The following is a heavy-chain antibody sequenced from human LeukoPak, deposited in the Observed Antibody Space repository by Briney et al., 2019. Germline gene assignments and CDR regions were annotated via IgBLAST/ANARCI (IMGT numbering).Heavy chain of an antibody. CDR3: ARGRSCSGGSCYSILYYYYYYMDV. CDR1: GYTFTSYD. J-gene: IGHJ6*03. V-gene: IGHV1-8*01. CDR2: MNPNSGNT. D-gene: IGHD2-15*01. Sequence: ASVKVSCKASGYTFTSYDINWVRQATGQGLEWMGWMNPNSGNTGYAQKFQGRVTMTRNTSISTAYVELSSLRSEDTAVYYCARGRSCSGGSCYSILYYYYYYMDVWGKGTTVTISS.